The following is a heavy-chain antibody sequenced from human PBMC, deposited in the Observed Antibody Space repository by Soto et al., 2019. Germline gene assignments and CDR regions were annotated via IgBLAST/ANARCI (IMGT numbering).Heavy chain of an antibody. J-gene: IGHJ5*02. CDR2: INPHGGST. Sequence: APVKVSCRAPRATFTSYYINWERQAPGQGLEWMGVINPHGGSTAYAQKFKGRVTLTRDPSASTVYMEVSSLTSEDTAMYYCARSSGGNFGIIIEGTNWFAPWGQGALVAVSS. V-gene: IGHV1-46*01. CDR3: ARSSGGNFGIIIEGTNWFAP. CDR1: RATFTSYY. D-gene: IGHD1-26*01.